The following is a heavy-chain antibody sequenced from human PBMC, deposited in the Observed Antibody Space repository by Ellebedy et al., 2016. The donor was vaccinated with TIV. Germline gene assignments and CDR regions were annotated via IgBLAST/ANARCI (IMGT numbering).Heavy chain of an antibody. D-gene: IGHD1-26*01. CDR2: IIPRSGYR. J-gene: IGHJ4*02. CDR1: GYDFTSFY. CDR3: ARDGRGAYFAH. Sequence: AASVKVSCKASGYDFTSFYLHWVRQAPGQGLEWVGLIIPRSGYRTYAQKFQGRVTMTSDTSTSTVYSELSSQTYEDTAAYYFARDGRGAYFAHWGPGTLLTVSS. V-gene: IGHV1-46*01.